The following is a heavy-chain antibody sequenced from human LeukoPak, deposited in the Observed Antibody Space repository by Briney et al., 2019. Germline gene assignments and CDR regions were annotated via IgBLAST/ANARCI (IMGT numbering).Heavy chain of an antibody. V-gene: IGHV3-66*01. CDR2: IYSGGST. J-gene: IGHJ1*01. CDR1: GFTFSSYA. D-gene: IGHD4-17*01. Sequence: PGGPLRLSCAASGFTFSSYAMSWVRQAPGKGLEWVSVIYSGGSTYYADSVKGRFTISRDNSKNTLYLQMNSLRAEDTAVYYCTVTTTVTLAEYFQHWGQGTLVTVSS. CDR3: TVTTTVTLAEYFQH.